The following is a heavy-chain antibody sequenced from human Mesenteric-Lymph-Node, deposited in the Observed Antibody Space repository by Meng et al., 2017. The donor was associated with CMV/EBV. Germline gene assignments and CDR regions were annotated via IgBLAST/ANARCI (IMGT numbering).Heavy chain of an antibody. Sequence: SVKVSCKASGGTFSSYTISWVRQAPGQGLEWMGRITPILGIANYAQKFQGRVTITADKSTSTADMELSSLRSEDTAVYYCARDGTSSTSLNHWFDPWGQGTLVTVSS. J-gene: IGHJ5*02. CDR3: ARDGTSSTSLNHWFDP. D-gene: IGHD2-2*01. V-gene: IGHV1-69*04. CDR2: ITPILGIA. CDR1: GGTFSSYT.